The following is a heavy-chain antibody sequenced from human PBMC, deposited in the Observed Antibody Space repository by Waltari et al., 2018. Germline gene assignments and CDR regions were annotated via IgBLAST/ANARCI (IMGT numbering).Heavy chain of an antibody. D-gene: IGHD5-18*01. Sequence: EVQLVESGGGLVKPGGSLRLSCAASGFPFSSYSMNWVRQAPGKGLEWVSSISSSSSYIYYADSVKGRFTISRDNAKNSLYLQMNSLRAEGTAVYYCARDGGPYSYFDYWGQGTLVTVSS. J-gene: IGHJ4*02. V-gene: IGHV3-21*01. CDR3: ARDGGPYSYFDY. CDR1: GFPFSSYS. CDR2: ISSSSSYI.